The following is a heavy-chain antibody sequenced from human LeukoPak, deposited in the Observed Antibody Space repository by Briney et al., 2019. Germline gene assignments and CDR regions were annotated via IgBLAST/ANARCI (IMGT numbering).Heavy chain of an antibody. CDR3: ARDGWLGDPSRFDY. V-gene: IGHV4-4*07. J-gene: IGHJ4*02. Sequence: NPSETLSLTCTVSGGSISSYYWSWIRQPAGKGLEWIGRIYTSGSTNYNPSLKSRVTMSVDTSKNQFSLKLSSVTAADTAVYYCARDGWLGDPSRFDYWGRGTLVTVSS. CDR1: GGSISSYY. D-gene: IGHD4-17*01. CDR2: IYTSGST.